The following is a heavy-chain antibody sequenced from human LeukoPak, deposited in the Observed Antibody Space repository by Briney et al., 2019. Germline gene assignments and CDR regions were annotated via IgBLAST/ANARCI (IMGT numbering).Heavy chain of an antibody. J-gene: IGHJ3*02. V-gene: IGHV4-61*01. CDR2: IYYSGST. CDR3: ARDYYDSSGYTVNDAFDI. Sequence: SETLSLTCTVSGGSVSSGSYCWSWIRQPPGKGLEWIGYIYYSGSTNYNPSLKSRVTISVDTSKNQFSLKLSSVTAADTAVYYCARDYYDSSGYTVNDAFDIWGQGTMVTVSS. D-gene: IGHD3-22*01. CDR1: GGSVSSGSYC.